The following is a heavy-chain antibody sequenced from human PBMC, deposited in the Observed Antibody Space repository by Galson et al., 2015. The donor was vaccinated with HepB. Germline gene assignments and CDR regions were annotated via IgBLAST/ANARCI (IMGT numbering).Heavy chain of an antibody. V-gene: IGHV3-23*01. J-gene: IGHJ5*02. CDR3: AKELERSNWFDP. CDR1: GFTVSSNY. CDR2: ISGSGGST. D-gene: IGHD1-1*01. Sequence: LRLSCAASGFTVSSNYMSWVRQAPGKGLEWVSVISGSGGSTYYADSVKGRFTISRDNSKNTLYLQMNSLRAEDTAVYYCAKELERSNWFDPWGQGTLVTVSS.